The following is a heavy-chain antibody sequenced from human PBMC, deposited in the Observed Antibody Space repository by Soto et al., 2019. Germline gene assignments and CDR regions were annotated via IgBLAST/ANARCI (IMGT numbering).Heavy chain of an antibody. CDR2: ISSSGSTI. D-gene: IGHD2-8*01. CDR1: GFTFSDYY. J-gene: IGHJ3*02. Sequence: PGGSLRLSCAASGFTFSDYYMSWIRQAPGKGLEWVSYISSSGSTIYYADSVKGRFTISRDNAKNSLYLQMNSLRAEDTAVYYCAREGTDIVLMVYAPDAFDIWGQGTMVTVS. CDR3: AREGTDIVLMVYAPDAFDI. V-gene: IGHV3-11*01.